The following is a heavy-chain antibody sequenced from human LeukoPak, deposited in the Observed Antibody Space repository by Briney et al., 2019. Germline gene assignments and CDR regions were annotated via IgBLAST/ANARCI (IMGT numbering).Heavy chain of an antibody. CDR3: AIYSKTTPFDY. D-gene: IGHD4-17*01. CDR1: GGSISSSSYY. CDR2: IYYSGST. J-gene: IGHJ4*02. Sequence: PSETLSLTCTVSGGSISSSSYYWGWIRQPPGKRLEWIGSIYYSGSTYYNPSLKSRVTISVDTSKNQFSLKLSSVTAADTAVYYCAIYSKTTPFDYWGQGTLVTVSS. V-gene: IGHV4-39*07.